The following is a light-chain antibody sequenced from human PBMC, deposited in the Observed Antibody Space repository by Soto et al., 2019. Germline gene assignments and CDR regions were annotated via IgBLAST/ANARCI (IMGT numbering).Light chain of an antibody. CDR2: GSS. J-gene: IGKJ1*01. CDR3: QHYISYSQA. V-gene: IGKV3-15*01. Sequence: ASQTISSNLVWYQQKPGQAPRLLIYGSSTRATGIPARFSGSGSGTEFTLTISSLQPHDFATYVCQHYISYSQAFGQGTKVDIK. CDR1: QTISSN.